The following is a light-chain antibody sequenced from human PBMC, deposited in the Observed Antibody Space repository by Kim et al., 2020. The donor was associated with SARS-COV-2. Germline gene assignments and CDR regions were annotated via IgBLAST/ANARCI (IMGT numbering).Light chain of an antibody. Sequence: GPKVTISCSGSSPYIGQNYVCWYQQFPGTAPTLLIYDNNKRHSGIPDRFSGSKSGTSAPLGITGLQTGDEADYYCGTWDSSLNGLVFGGGTQLTVL. CDR3: GTWDSSLNGLV. V-gene: IGLV1-51*01. CDR1: SPYIGQNY. J-gene: IGLJ2*01. CDR2: DNN.